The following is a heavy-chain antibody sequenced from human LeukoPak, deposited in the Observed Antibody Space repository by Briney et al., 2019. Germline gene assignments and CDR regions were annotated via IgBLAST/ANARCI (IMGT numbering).Heavy chain of an antibody. CDR3: ARGPYGWYYFDY. V-gene: IGHV4-4*07. J-gene: IGHJ4*02. Sequence: PSETPSLTCTVSGDSISTFYWSWIRQPAGRGLEWIGLIYASGNIDYNPSLKSRLTLSLDTSKNQFSLKLSSVTAADTAIYYCARGPYGWYYFDYWGQGALVTVSS. D-gene: IGHD6-19*01. CDR1: GDSISTFY. CDR2: IYASGNI.